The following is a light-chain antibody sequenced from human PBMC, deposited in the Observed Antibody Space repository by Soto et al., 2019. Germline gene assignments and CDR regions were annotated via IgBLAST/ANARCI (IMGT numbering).Light chain of an antibody. CDR1: SSNIGSNT. J-gene: IGLJ1*01. CDR2: SNN. CDR3: AAWDDSLNAYV. Sequence: QSVLTQPPSASRTPGQRVTISCSGSSSNIGSNTVNWYQQLPRTAPKLLIYSNNQRPSGVPDRFSGSKSGTSASLAISGLQSEDEADYYCAAWDDSLNAYVFGTGTKLTVL. V-gene: IGLV1-44*01.